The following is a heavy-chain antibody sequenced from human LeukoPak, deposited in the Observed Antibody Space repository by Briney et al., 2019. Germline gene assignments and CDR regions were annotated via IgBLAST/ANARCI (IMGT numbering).Heavy chain of an antibody. CDR1: GFSFSIYN. J-gene: IGHJ3*02. V-gene: IGHV3-21*01. CDR3: ARDQYYSDSSGYPYDI. D-gene: IGHD3-22*01. CDR2: ISGSSSHV. Sequence: GGSLRLSCEASGFSFSIYNMNWVRLAPGKGLEWVSSISGSSSHVWYADSVKGRFTSSRDNAKNSLYLQMSSLRVEDTAVYYCARDQYYSDSSGYPYDIWGLGTMVTVSS.